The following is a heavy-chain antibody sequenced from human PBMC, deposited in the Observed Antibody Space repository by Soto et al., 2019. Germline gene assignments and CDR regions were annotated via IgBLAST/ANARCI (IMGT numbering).Heavy chain of an antibody. J-gene: IGHJ6*03. CDR1: EGTIINRSGC. Sequence: VAEGTIINRSGCRSSKRQKPKKGQERIGSIYYSGSTYYNPSLKSLVTISVDTSKNQFSLKLSSVTAADTAVYYCVRRKHGRFNCSGGSCFSSYYYDMDVLVKGSTVTGSS. D-gene: IGHD2-15*01. V-gene: IGHV4-39*01. CDR3: VRRKHGRFNCSGGSCFSSYYYDMDV. CDR2: IYYSGST.